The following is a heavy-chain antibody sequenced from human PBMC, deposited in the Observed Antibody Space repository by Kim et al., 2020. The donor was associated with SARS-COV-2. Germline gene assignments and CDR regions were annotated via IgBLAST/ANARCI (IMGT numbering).Heavy chain of an antibody. CDR1: GAAIRTFY. J-gene: IGHJ6*01. CDR2: AFHSGSP. V-gene: IGHV4-59*13. CDR3: ARDLGISGTAFHYFYGLDV. Sequence: SETLSLTCSVSGAAIRTFYWSWIRQAPGKGLEWIGYAFHSGSPKYNPSLKSRVTILLDTSKNQFSLTLKSVTAADTATYFCARDLGISGTAFHYFYGLDV. D-gene: IGHD1-26*01.